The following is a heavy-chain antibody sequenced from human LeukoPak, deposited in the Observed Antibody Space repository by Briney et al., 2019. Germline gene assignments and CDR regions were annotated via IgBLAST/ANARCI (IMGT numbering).Heavy chain of an antibody. CDR2: ISGSGGST. J-gene: IGHJ4*02. CDR1: VFTFSSYS. Sequence: GGSLRLSCAASVFTFSSYSMSWVRQAPGKGLEWVSAISGSGGSTYYADSVKGRFTISRDNSKNTLYLQMNSLRAEDTAVYYCAKEDFEWEDSGYASHFDYWGQGTLVTVSS. V-gene: IGHV3-23*01. D-gene: IGHD5-12*01. CDR3: AKEDFEWEDSGYASHFDY.